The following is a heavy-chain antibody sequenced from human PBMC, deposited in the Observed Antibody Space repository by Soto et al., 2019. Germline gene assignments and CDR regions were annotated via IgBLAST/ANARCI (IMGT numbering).Heavy chain of an antibody. D-gene: IGHD6-13*01. J-gene: IGHJ3*02. V-gene: IGHV5-51*01. CDR1: GYIFSIYW. CDR2: IYPGDSDT. CDR3: TDCPFEYSSCWCCCRAFDI. Sequence: GESLKISCKGSGYIFSIYWIGWVRQVPGKGLEWMGIIYPGDSDTRYSPSFQGQVTISADKSISTAYLQWSSLKASDTAMYYWTDCPFEYSSCWCCCRAFDIWGQGTMVTVSS.